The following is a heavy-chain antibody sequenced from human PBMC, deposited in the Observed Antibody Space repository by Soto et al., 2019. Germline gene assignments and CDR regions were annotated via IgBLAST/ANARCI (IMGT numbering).Heavy chain of an antibody. V-gene: IGHV4-39*01. CDR1: GGSISSSSYY. J-gene: IGHJ4*02. Sequence: PSETLSLTCTVSGGSISSSSYYWGWIRQPPGKGLEWIGSIYYSGSTYYNPSLKSRVTISVDTSKNQFSLKLSSVTAADTAVYYCVRLPYYYDSSGQVTPVAAFDYWGQGTLVTVSS. CDR2: IYYSGST. CDR3: VRLPYYYDSSGQVTPVAAFDY. D-gene: IGHD3-22*01.